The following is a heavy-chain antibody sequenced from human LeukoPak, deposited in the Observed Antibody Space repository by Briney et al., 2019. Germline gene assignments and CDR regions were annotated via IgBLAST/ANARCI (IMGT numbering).Heavy chain of an antibody. J-gene: IGHJ4*02. CDR2: ISGSGGST. CDR3: AKDRRYYYDSIDY. V-gene: IGHV3-23*01. Sequence: PGGSLRLSCAASGFIFYTIGMHWVRQAPGKGLEWVSAISGSGGSTYYADSVKGRFTISRDNSKNTLYLQMNSLRAEDTAVYYCAKDRRYYYDSIDYWGQGTLVTVSS. D-gene: IGHD3-22*01. CDR1: GFIFYTIG.